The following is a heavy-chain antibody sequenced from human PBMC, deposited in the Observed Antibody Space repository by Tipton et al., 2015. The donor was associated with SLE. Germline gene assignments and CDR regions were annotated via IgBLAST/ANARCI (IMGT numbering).Heavy chain of an antibody. V-gene: IGHV4-34*01. Sequence: TLSLTCTVSGGSISSYYWSWIRQPPGKGLEWIGEINHSGSTNYNPSLKSRVTISVDTSKNQFSLKLSSVTAADTAVYYCARADYDFWRGAWFDPWGQGTLVTVSS. CDR3: ARADYDFWRGAWFDP. CDR2: INHSGST. D-gene: IGHD3-3*01. CDR1: GGSISSYY. J-gene: IGHJ5*02.